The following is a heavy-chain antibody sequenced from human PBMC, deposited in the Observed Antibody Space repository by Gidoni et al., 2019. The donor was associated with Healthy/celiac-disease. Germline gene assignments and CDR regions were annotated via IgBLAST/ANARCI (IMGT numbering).Heavy chain of an antibody. CDR2: IIPILGTA. D-gene: IGHD3-10*01. CDR1: RGTFSRYA. V-gene: IGHV1-69*04. J-gene: IGHJ4*02. Sequence: QVQLVQSGAEVKKPGSSVNVPCKASRGTFSRYATSWVRQAPGQGLEWMGRIIPILGTANYAQKFQGRVTITADKSTSTAYMELSSLRSEDTAVYYCAREDADYYGSGSCDYWGQGTLVTVSS. CDR3: AREDADYYGSGSCDY.